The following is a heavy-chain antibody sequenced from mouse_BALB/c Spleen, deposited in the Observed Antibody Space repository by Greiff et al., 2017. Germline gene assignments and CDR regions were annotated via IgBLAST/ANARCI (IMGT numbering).Heavy chain of an antibody. V-gene: IGHV2-9*02. Sequence: QVHVKQSGPGLVAPSQSLSITCTVSGFSLTSYGVHWVRQPPGKGLEWLGVIWAGGSTNYNSALMSRLSISKDNSKSQVFLKMNSLQTDDTAMYYCARDPFYGSSYFDYWGQGTTLTVSS. J-gene: IGHJ2*01. CDR1: GFSLTSYG. CDR2: IWAGGST. CDR3: ARDPFYGSSYFDY. D-gene: IGHD1-1*01.